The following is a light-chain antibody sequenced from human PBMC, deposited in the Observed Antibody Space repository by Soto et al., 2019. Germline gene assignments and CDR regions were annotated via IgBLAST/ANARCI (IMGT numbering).Light chain of an antibody. V-gene: IGKV1-5*03. Sequence: GDRVTITCRASQSIISWLAWYQQKPGKAPKLLIYTASTLENGVTSRFSGSGSGTAFTLTISSLQPDDFATYYCQQYNTFTWTFGQGTKVDI. CDR2: TAS. CDR3: QQYNTFTWT. CDR1: QSIISW. J-gene: IGKJ1*01.